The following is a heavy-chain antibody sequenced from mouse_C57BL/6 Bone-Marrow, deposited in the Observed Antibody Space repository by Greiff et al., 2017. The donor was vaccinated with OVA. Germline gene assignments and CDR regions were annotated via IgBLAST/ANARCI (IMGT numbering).Heavy chain of an antibody. CDR3: TRESNHYFDY. V-gene: IGHV5-9-1*02. CDR2: ISSGGDYI. D-gene: IGHD2-5*01. J-gene: IGHJ2*01. CDR1: GFTFSSYA. Sequence: DVMSVESGEGLVKPGGSLKLSCAASGFTFSSYAMSWVRQTPEKRLEWVAYISSGGDYIYYADTVKGRFTISRDNARNTLYLQMSSLKSEDTAMYYCTRESNHYFDYWGQGTTLTVSS.